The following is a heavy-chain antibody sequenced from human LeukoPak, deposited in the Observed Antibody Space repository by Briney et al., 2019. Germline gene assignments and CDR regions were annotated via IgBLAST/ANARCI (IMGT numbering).Heavy chain of an antibody. V-gene: IGHV1-46*01. CDR2: INPSAGST. CDR1: GYTFTAYY. Sequence: ASVKVSCKASGYTFTAYYMHWVRQAPGHGLEWMGIINPSAGSTTYAQKFKGRVAMTRDTSTSTVYMELSSLRSEDTAVYYCARDRRYNVYDYCFDYWGLGTLLTVSS. J-gene: IGHJ4*02. D-gene: IGHD5/OR15-5a*01. CDR3: ARDRRYNVYDYCFDY.